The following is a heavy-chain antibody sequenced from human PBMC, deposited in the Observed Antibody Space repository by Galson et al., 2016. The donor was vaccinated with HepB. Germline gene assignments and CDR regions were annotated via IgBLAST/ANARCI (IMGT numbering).Heavy chain of an antibody. V-gene: IGHV3-74*01. CDR2: MSGDGSDI. CDR1: GFTFSGYA. CDR3: VSGFSNSSPPGP. D-gene: IGHD4-11*01. J-gene: IGHJ5*02. Sequence: SLRLSCAASGFTFSGYAIHWVRQVPGKGLEWVSRMSGDGSDIRYANSVKDRFTISRDDAKNTVHLQMNSLRVEDTAVYYCVSGFSNSSPPGPWGQGILVTVSS.